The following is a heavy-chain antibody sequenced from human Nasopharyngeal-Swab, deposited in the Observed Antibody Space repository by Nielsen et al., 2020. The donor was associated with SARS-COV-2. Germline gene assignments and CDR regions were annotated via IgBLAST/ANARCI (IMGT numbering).Heavy chain of an antibody. CDR3: AREGNCSGGSSYSYFDY. J-gene: IGHJ4*02. V-gene: IGHV4-61*06. CDR2: IYYSGST. Sequence: WIRQPPGKGLEWIGYIYYSGSTNYNPSLKSRVTISVDTSKNQFSLKLSSVTAADTAVYYCAREGNCSGGSSYSYFDYWGQGTLVTVSS. D-gene: IGHD2-15*01.